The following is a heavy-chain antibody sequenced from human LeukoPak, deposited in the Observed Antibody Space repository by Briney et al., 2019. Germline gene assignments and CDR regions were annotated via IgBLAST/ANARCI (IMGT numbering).Heavy chain of an antibody. J-gene: IGHJ3*02. Sequence: GGSLRLSCAASGFSFSSYAMSWVRQAPGKGLEWVSGFSVSDQKTYYADSVKGRFTISRDNAKNSLYLQMNSLRAEDTAVYYCARDLTITMMLIDAFDIWGQGTMVTVSS. V-gene: IGHV3-23*01. CDR3: ARDLTITMMLIDAFDI. CDR1: GFSFSSYA. CDR2: FSVSDQKT. D-gene: IGHD3-22*01.